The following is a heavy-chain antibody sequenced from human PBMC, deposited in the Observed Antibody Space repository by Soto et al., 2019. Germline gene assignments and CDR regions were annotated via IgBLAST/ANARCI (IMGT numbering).Heavy chain of an antibody. D-gene: IGHD3-9*01. J-gene: IGHJ5*02. CDR1: GGSISSYY. Sequence: PSETLSLTCTVSGGSISSYYWSWIRQPPGKGLEWIGYIYYSGSTNYNPSLKSRVTISVDTSKNQFSLKLSSVTAADTAVYYCARVNTYYDILTGYLALNWFDPWGQGTLVTVSS. CDR2: IYYSGST. CDR3: ARVNTYYDILTGYLALNWFDP. V-gene: IGHV4-59*01.